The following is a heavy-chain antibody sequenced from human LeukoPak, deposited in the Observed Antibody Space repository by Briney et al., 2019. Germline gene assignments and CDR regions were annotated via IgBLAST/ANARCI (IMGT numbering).Heavy chain of an antibody. CDR1: GGTFSSYA. J-gene: IGHJ4*02. V-gene: IGHV1-69*04. D-gene: IGHD6-19*01. Sequence: ASVKVSCKASGGTFSSYAISLVRQAPGQGLEWMGRIIPILGIANYAQKFQGRVTITADKSTSTAYMELSSLRSEDTAVYYCARGFYSSGWYDYWGQGTLVTVSS. CDR3: ARGFYSSGWYDY. CDR2: IIPILGIA.